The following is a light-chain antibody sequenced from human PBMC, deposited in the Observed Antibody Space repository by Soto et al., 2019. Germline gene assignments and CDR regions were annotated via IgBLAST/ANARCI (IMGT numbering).Light chain of an antibody. CDR2: GAS. J-gene: IGKJ5*01. V-gene: IGKV1-39*01. CDR1: LDISYY. CDR3: QQSYSTPPT. Sequence: DIQMTQSPSSLSAFVGDTVIITCRASLDISYYLNWYQQEPGRAPKVLICGASNLQIGVPSRFTGSGSGTDFTLTISSLQPEDFATYYCQQSYSTPPTFGQGTRLEIK.